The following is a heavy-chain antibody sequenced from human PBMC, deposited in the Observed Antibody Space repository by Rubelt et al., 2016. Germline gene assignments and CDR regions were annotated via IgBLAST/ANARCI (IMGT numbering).Heavy chain of an antibody. CDR3: ARDLRSSGWYSFSWFDP. CDR2: INHSGST. V-gene: IGHV4-34*01. D-gene: IGHD6-19*01. Sequence: QVQLQQWGAGLLKPSATLSLTCAVYGGSFSGYYWSWIRQPPGKWLEWIGEINHSGSTNYNPSLKSRVTISVDTSKNQFSLKLSSVTAADTAVYYCARDLRSSGWYSFSWFDPWGQGTLVTVSS. CDR1: GGSFSGYY. J-gene: IGHJ5*02.